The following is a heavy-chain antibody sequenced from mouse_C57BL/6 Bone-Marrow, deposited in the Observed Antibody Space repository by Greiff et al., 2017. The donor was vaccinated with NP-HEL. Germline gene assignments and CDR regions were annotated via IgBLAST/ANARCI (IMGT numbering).Heavy chain of an antibody. D-gene: IGHD3-1*01. CDR2: IDPEDGDT. Sequence: VQLQQSGAELVKPGASVKLSCTASGFNINDYYMHWVKQRPEQGLEWIGRIDPEDGDTKYDPKFQGKATITADKSSNTAYLQLSILTSEDTAVYYCARRGLGGEFAYWGQGTLVTVSA. J-gene: IGHJ3*01. V-gene: IGHV14-2*01. CDR3: ARRGLGGEFAY. CDR1: GFNINDYY.